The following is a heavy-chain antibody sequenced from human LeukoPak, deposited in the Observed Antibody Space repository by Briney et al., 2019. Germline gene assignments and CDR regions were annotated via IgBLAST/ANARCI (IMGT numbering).Heavy chain of an antibody. CDR2: IYYSGST. D-gene: IGHD6-13*01. CDR3: ARRGLMGSSWNFDY. Sequence: SETLSLTCTVSGGSISSYYWSWIRQPPGKGLEWIGYIYYSGSTNYNPSLKSRVTISVDTSKNQFSLKLSSVTGADTAVYYCARRGLMGSSWNFDYWGQGTLVTVSS. CDR1: GGSISSYY. V-gene: IGHV4-59*08. J-gene: IGHJ4*02.